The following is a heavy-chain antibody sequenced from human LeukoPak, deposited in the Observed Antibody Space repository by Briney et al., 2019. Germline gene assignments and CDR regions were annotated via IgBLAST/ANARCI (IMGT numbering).Heavy chain of an antibody. CDR1: GYTFTSYY. J-gene: IGHJ4*02. V-gene: IGHV1-2*02. D-gene: IGHD1-20*01. CDR2: INPNSGGT. CDR3: ARVGGYNWNLSPFVFDY. Sequence: ASVKVSCKASGYTFTSYYMHRVRQAPGQGLEWMGWINPNSGGTNYAQKFQGRVTMTRDTSISTAYMELSRLRSDDTAVYYCARVGGYNWNLSPFVFDYWGQGTLVTVSS.